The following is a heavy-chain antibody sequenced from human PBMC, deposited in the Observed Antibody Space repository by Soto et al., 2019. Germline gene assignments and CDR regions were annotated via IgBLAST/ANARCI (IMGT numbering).Heavy chain of an antibody. Sequence: QVRLVQSGAEVKNPGASLKVSCKASGYRFTGYGLHWVRQAPGQGLQWMGWINPKSGATDYAQKFQGRVTMTREMSTNTAYLELRGVRSDATSDDTAVDQCAKSTYAGDDYFQYGLDVWGQGTTVTVP. CDR2: INPKSGAT. CDR3: VDQCAKSTYAGDDYFQYGLDV. CDR1: GYRFTGYG. V-gene: IGHV1-2*02. D-gene: IGHD2-21*02. J-gene: IGHJ6*02.